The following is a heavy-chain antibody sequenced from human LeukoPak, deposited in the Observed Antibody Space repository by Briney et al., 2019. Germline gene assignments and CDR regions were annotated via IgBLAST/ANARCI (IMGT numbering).Heavy chain of an antibody. V-gene: IGHV3-30*03. J-gene: IGHJ4*02. D-gene: IGHD6-19*01. CDR2: ISYDGSDK. CDR1: GFTFSSYG. Sequence: GRSLRLSCAASGFTFSSYGMHWVRQAPGKGLEWVAVISYDGSDKYYADSVKGRFTISRDNSKNTLYLQMNSLRPEDTAVYYCARDWGRRYSSGWYGDFDYWGQGTLVTVSS. CDR3: ARDWGRRYSSGWYGDFDY.